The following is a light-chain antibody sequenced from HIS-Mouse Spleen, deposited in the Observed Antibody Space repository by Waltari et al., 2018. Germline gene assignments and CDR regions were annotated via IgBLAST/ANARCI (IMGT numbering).Light chain of an antibody. CDR2: EVS. CDR1: SSDVGGYNR. CDR3: SLYTSSSTLV. Sequence: QSALTQPPSVSGSPGPSVTISCTGTSSDVGGYNRVAWYQQPPGTAPKLMIYEVSNRPSGVPDRFSGSKSGNTASLTISGLQAEDEADYYCSLYTSSSTLVFGGGTKLTVL. J-gene: IGLJ2*01. V-gene: IGLV2-18*01.